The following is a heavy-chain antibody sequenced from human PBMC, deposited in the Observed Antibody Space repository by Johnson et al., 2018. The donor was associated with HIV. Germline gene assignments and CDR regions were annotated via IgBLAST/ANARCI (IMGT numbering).Heavy chain of an antibody. Sequence: QMLLVESGGGVVQPGRSLRLSCAVSGFTFSSYWMSWVRQAPGKGLEWVAVISYDGSNKYYADSVKGRFTISRDNSKNTLYLQMDSLRGEDTADYYCARDPGNGGRPFDAFDIWGQGTMVTVSS. V-gene: IGHV3-30*03. J-gene: IGHJ3*02. CDR2: ISYDGSNK. D-gene: IGHD4-23*01. CDR1: GFTFSSYW. CDR3: ARDPGNGGRPFDAFDI.